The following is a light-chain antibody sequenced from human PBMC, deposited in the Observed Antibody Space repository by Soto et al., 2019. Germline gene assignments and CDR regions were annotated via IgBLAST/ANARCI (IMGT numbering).Light chain of an antibody. CDR3: QQRSNLVT. Sequence: EIVLTQSPAILSLSPGERATLSCRASQSVSTYLAWFQQKLGQPPRLLIYDASKRATGFPARFRGSGSRTVFTLTIISLEPEDVAVYYWQQRSNLVTFGGGTKLEI. V-gene: IGKV3-11*01. J-gene: IGKJ4*01. CDR2: DAS. CDR1: QSVSTY.